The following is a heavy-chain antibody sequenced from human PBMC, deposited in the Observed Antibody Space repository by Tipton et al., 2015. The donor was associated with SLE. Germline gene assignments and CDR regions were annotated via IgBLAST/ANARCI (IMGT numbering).Heavy chain of an antibody. D-gene: IGHD1-7*01. CDR3: ARESSRANYYFDY. V-gene: IGHV4-39*07. J-gene: IGHJ4*02. Sequence: GLVKPSQTLTLTCTVSGGSISSGGYYWSWIRQPPGKGLEWIGEINHSGSTNYNPSLKSRVTISVDMSKNQFSLRLSSVTAADTAVYYCARESSRANYYFDYWGQGTLVTVSS. CDR2: INHSGST. CDR1: GGSISSGGYY.